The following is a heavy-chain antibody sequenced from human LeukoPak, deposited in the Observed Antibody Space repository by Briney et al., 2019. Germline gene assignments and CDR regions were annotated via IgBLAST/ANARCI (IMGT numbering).Heavy chain of an antibody. CDR1: GYTFTGYY. CDR2: IIPIFGTA. Sequence: GASVKVSCKASGYTFTGYYMDWVRQAPGQGLEWMGGIIPIFGTANYAQKFQGRVTITADESTSTAYMELSSLRSEDTAVYYCARDPRTRADENPFDYWGQGTLVTVSS. J-gene: IGHJ4*02. CDR3: ARDPRTRADENPFDY. D-gene: IGHD1-14*01. V-gene: IGHV1-69*13.